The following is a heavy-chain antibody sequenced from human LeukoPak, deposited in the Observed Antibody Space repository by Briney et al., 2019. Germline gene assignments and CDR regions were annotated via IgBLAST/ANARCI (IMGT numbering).Heavy chain of an antibody. Sequence: PGGSLRLSCSASGLIFSTYGMHWVRQAPGKGLEYVSAISSDGGSTYYEDSVKGRFTVSREDSQNTAYLRMDSLKTEDSAVYYCSFLPEGGARGLEYWGQGTLVTVSS. CDR1: GLIFSTYG. D-gene: IGHD3-16*01. J-gene: IGHJ4*02. V-gene: IGHV3-64*04. CDR2: ISSDGGST. CDR3: SFLPEGGARGLEY.